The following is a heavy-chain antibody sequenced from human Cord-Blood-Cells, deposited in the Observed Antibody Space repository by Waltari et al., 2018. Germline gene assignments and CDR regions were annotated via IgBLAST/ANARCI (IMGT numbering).Heavy chain of an antibody. Sequence: QVQLVQSGAEVKKTGSSVKVSCKASGGTFSSYAISWVRQAPGQGLEWKGGIIPIFGTANYAQKFQGRVTITADKSTSTAYMELSSLRSEDTAVYYCARVSDILTVYYNVQWFDPWGQGTLVTVSS. D-gene: IGHD3-9*01. V-gene: IGHV1-69*06. CDR2: IIPIFGTA. J-gene: IGHJ5*02. CDR1: GGTFSSYA. CDR3: ARVSDILTVYYNVQWFDP.